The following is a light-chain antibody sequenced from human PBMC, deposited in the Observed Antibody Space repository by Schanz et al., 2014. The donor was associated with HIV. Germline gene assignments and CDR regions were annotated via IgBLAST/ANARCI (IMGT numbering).Light chain of an antibody. CDR3: SSFAGSNIPWV. CDR2: EVS. CDR1: SSDVGHYDY. V-gene: IGLV2-8*01. J-gene: IGLJ3*02. Sequence: SSLTQPPSASGSRGQSVTISCTGTSSDVGHYDYLSWYQPHPGKAPKLMIYEVSKRPSGVPDRFSGSKSGSTASLTVSGLQPEDEADYYCSSFAGSNIPWVFGGGTKLTVL.